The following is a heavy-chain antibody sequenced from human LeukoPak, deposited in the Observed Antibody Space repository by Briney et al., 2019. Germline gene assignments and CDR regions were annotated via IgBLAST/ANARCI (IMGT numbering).Heavy chain of an antibody. CDR3: ARGNSSSWPLDY. V-gene: IGHV4-61*02. CDR1: GGSFSSSSYY. J-gene: IGHJ4*02. Sequence: PSQTLSLTCTVPGGSFSSSSYYWSRIRQPAGKGLEWIGRIYTSGSTNYNPSLKSRLTMSVDTSKNQFTLKMSSVTAADTAVYYCARGNSSSWPLDYWGQGTLVTVSS. CDR2: IYTSGST. D-gene: IGHD6-13*01.